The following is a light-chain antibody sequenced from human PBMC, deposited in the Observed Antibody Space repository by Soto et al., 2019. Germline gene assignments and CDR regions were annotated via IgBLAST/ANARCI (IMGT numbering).Light chain of an antibody. CDR3: QQRNVWPPVT. J-gene: IGKJ5*01. Sequence: EIVLTQSPATLSLSPGERATLSCRASQSVSSYLAWYQQKPGQAPRLLIYEASNRATGIPARFSGSGSGTDFTLTISRLEPEDFAVYYCQQRNVWPPVTFGQGTRLEIK. CDR1: QSVSSY. V-gene: IGKV3-11*01. CDR2: EAS.